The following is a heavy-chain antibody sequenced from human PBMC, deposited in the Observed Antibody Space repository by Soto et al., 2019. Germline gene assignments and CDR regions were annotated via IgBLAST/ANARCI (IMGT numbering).Heavy chain of an antibody. CDR3: ARALPTYYYDSSGCYRDIYFDY. V-gene: IGHV4-4*07. J-gene: IGHJ4*02. Sequence: KTSETLSLTCTVSGGSISSYYWSWIRQPAGKGLEWIGRIYTSGSTNYNPSLKSRVTMSVDTSKNQFSLKLSSVTAADTAVYYCARALPTYYYDSSGCYRDIYFDYWGQGTLVTVSS. CDR2: IYTSGST. D-gene: IGHD3-22*01. CDR1: GGSISSYY.